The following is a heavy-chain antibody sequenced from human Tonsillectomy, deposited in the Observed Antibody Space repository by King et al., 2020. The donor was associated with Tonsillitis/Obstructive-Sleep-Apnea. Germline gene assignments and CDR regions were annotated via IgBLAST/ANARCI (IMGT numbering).Heavy chain of an antibody. Sequence: VQLQESGPGLVKPSQTLSLNCTVSGGSISSGGYYWSWIRQRPGKGLEWIGYIYYSGSAYYNPSLKSLLTISVDTSKNQFSLKLSSVTAADTAVFYCTRTDYNDDVAGWFDPWGQGTLVTVSS. J-gene: IGHJ5*02. CDR3: TRTDYNDDVAGWFDP. CDR2: IYYSGSA. V-gene: IGHV4-31*01. CDR1: GGSISSGGYY. D-gene: IGHD4-11*01.